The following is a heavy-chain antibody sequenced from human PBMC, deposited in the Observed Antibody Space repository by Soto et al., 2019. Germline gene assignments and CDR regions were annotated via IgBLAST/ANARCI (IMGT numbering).Heavy chain of an antibody. CDR1: GFTFSSYG. J-gene: IGHJ5*02. Sequence: QVQLVESGGGVVQPGRSLRLSCAASGFTFSSYGMHWVRQAPGKGLEWVAVISYDGSNKYYADSVKGRFTISRDNSKNXLYLQMNSLRAEDTAVYYCAKDSSGWYGGYNWFDPWGQGTLVTVSS. CDR2: ISYDGSNK. D-gene: IGHD6-19*01. V-gene: IGHV3-30*18. CDR3: AKDSSGWYGGYNWFDP.